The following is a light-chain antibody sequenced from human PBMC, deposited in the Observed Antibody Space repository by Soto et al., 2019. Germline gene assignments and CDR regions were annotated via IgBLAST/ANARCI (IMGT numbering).Light chain of an antibody. CDR2: GVT. J-gene: IGLJ1*01. CDR3: SSFTTNYFYV. CDR1: SSDVGGYKY. V-gene: IGLV2-14*01. Sequence: QSVLTQPASVSGSPGQSITIACTGTSSDVGGYKYVSWYQQHPGKAPKLIIHGVTHRPSGVSTRFSASKSAYTASLTISGLQAEDEADYYCSSFTTNYFYVFGPGTKLTVL.